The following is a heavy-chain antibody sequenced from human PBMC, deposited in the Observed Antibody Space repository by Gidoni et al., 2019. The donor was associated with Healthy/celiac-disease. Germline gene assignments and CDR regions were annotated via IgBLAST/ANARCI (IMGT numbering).Heavy chain of an antibody. J-gene: IGHJ2*01. CDR2: ISDDGSNK. Sequence: QVQLVASGGGVVQPGRSLRPSCAASAFTFSRYAMHGVRQAPGKGLEWVAVISDDGSNKYYADSVKGRLTSSRDNSKNTRYLQMNSLRAEDTAVYYCARGGRYYDFWRPWYFDLWGRGTLVTVSS. V-gene: IGHV3-30-3*01. CDR3: ARGGRYYDFWRPWYFDL. CDR1: AFTFSRYA. D-gene: IGHD3-3*01.